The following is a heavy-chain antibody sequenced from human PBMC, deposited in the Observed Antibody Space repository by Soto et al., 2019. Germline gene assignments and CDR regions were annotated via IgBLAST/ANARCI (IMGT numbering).Heavy chain of an antibody. V-gene: IGHV1-2*04. J-gene: IGHJ5*02. CDR2: INPNSGGT. D-gene: IGHD6-13*01. Sequence: QVPLVQSGAEVKKPGASVKVSCKASGYTFTGYYMHWVRQAPGQGLEWMGWINPNSGGTNYAQKFQGWVTMTRDTSISTAYMELSRLRSDGTAVYYCARNIAEAGTNWFDPWGQGTLVTVSS. CDR3: ARNIAEAGTNWFDP. CDR1: GYTFTGYY.